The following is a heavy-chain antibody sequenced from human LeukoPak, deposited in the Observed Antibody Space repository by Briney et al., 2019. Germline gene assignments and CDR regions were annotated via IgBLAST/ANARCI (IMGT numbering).Heavy chain of an antibody. CDR2: INSDGSST. CDR3: ARGPPYCSSTSCSPDNWFDP. J-gene: IGHJ5*02. D-gene: IGHD2-2*01. CDR1: GFTFSRYW. V-gene: IGHV3-74*01. Sequence: GGSLRLSCAASGFTFSRYWMHWVRQAPGKGLVWMSHINSDGSSTTYADSVKGRFTISRDNAKNSLYLQMNSLRAEDTAVYYCARGPPYCSSTSCSPDNWFDPWGQGTLVTVSS.